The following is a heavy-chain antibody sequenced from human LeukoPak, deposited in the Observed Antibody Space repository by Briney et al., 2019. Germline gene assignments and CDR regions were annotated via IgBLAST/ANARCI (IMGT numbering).Heavy chain of an antibody. J-gene: IGHJ4*02. CDR2: IYHSAST. CDR3: ARDLGYSYGLGVVQDY. Sequence: SETLSLTCAVSGGSMSSSNWWSWVRQPPGKGLEWIGEIYHSASTNYNPSPKSRVTISVDKSKNQFSLKLSSVTAEDTAVYYCARDLGYSYGLGVVQDYWGQGTLVTVSS. V-gene: IGHV4-4*02. CDR1: GGSMSSSNW. D-gene: IGHD5-18*01.